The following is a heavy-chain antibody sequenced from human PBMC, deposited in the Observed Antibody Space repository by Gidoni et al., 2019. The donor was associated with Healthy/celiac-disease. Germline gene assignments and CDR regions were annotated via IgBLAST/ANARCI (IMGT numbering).Heavy chain of an antibody. CDR1: GYTFTGYY. V-gene: IGHV1-2*02. Sequence: QVQLVQSGAEVKKPGASVKVSCKASGYTFTGYYMHWVRQAPGQGLEWIGWINPNSGGTNYAQKFQGRVTMTRDTSISTAYMELSRLRSDDTAVYYCARGDVLLWFGELSLFDYWGQGTLVTVSS. CDR2: INPNSGGT. D-gene: IGHD3-10*01. CDR3: ARGDVLLWFGELSLFDY. J-gene: IGHJ4*02.